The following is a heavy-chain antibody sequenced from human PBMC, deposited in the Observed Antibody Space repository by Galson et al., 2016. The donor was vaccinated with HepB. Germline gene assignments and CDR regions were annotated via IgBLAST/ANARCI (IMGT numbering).Heavy chain of an antibody. CDR1: EFIFSDFA. V-gene: IGHV3-23*01. CDR3: ARYSRAWSLDT. D-gene: IGHD5-18*01. Sequence: SLRLSCAASEFIFSDFAFSWVRQAPGKGLEWLSSISGSGNTNYADSVKGRFIISSDNSKGTPYLEMNSLRAEDTAIYYCARYSRAWSLDTWGQGTLVTVSS. J-gene: IGHJ5*02. CDR2: ISGSGNT.